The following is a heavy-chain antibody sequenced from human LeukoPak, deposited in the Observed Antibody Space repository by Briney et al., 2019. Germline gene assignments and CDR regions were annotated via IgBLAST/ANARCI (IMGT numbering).Heavy chain of an antibody. V-gene: IGHV3-20*01. CDR2: INWNGGST. CDR1: GFTFDDYG. D-gene: IGHD6-25*01. J-gene: IGHJ4*02. CDR3: ARSKLDSSEDY. Sequence: GGSLRLSCAASGFTFDDYGMSWVRQAPGKGLEWVSGINWNGGSTGYADSVKGRFTISRDNAKNSLYLQMNSLRAEDMALYHCARSKLDSSEDYWGQGTLVTVSS.